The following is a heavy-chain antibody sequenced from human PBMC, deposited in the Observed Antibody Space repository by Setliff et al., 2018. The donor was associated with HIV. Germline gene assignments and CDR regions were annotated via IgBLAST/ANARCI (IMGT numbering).Heavy chain of an antibody. D-gene: IGHD2-21*02. J-gene: IGHJ4*02. Sequence: SETLSLTCTVSGGSINSSSYYWSWIRQPAGKGLEWIGRIYPSGATNYNPSLKSRVTMSVDMSRNQFSLKLSSVTAADTAVYYCARIRGDYFFDYWGQGILVTVSS. CDR2: IYPSGAT. V-gene: IGHV4-61*02. CDR1: GGSINSSSYY. CDR3: ARIRGDYFFDY.